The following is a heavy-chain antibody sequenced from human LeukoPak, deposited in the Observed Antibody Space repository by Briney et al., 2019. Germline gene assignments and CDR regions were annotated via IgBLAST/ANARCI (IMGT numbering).Heavy chain of an antibody. CDR1: GGSISSGGYS. CDR3: AREDTALEFIDS. CDR2: IYYSGSS. V-gene: IGHV4-30-4*07. J-gene: IGHJ4*02. D-gene: IGHD5-18*01. Sequence: PSETLSLTCAVSGGSISSGGYSWIWIRQPPGKGLEWIGYIYYSGSSYYNASLKSRVTISVDTSQNQFSLKLSSVTAADTAMYYCAREDTALEFIDSWGQGILVTVSS.